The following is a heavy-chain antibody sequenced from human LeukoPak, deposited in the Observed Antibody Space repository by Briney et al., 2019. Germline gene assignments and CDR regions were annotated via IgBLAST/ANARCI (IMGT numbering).Heavy chain of an antibody. D-gene: IGHD5/OR15-5a*01. J-gene: IGHJ4*02. CDR2: ISSSSYI. CDR1: GFTFSSYS. CDR3: ARARALVSTVDFDY. V-gene: IGHV3-21*01. Sequence: GGSLRLPCAASGFTFSSYSMNWVRQAPGKGLEWVSSISSSSYIYYADSVKGRFTISRDNAKNSLYLQMNSLRAEDTAVYYCARARALVSTVDFDYWGQGTLVTVSS.